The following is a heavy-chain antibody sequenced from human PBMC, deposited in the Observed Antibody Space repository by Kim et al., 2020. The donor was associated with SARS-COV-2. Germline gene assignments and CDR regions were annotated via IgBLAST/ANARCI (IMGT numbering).Heavy chain of an antibody. CDR1: GGSISSYY. V-gene: IGHV4-59*08. D-gene: IGHD6-19*01. CDR2: IYYSGNT. Sequence: SETLSLTCTVSGGSISSYYWSWIQQPPGKGLEWIGYIYYSGNTNYNPSLKSRVTISVDTSKNQFSLKLSSVTAADTAVYYCARNPGSSYSSGWFYYYYYMDVWGKGTTVTVSS. CDR3: ARNPGSSYSSGWFYYYYYMDV. J-gene: IGHJ6*03.